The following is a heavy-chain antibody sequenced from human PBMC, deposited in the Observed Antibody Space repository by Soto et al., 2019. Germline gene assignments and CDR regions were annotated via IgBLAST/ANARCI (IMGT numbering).Heavy chain of an antibody. Sequence: EVQLWESGGGLVQPGGSLRLSCAAYGFIFNNYALTWVRQSPGKGLEWVSTSGGSGGTTYYADSVKGRFTISRDSSKNTLSLQMNSLRVEDTATYYCARDWTGNTCPCLDVWGQGTTVSVSS. J-gene: IGHJ6*02. V-gene: IGHV3-23*01. D-gene: IGHD2-8*02. CDR2: SGGSGGTT. CDR3: ARDWTGNTCPCLDV. CDR1: GFIFNNYA.